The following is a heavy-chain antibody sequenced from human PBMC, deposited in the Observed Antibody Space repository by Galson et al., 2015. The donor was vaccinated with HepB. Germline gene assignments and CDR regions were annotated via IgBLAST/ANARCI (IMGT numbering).Heavy chain of an antibody. CDR3: ARDPVPGYYYYAMDV. CDR1: GFTFSTYF. Sequence: SLRLSCAASGFTFSTYFMHWVRQAPGQGLEWVAIISYDGSNKYYADSVKGRFTISRDRSRNTLYLQMNSLRAEDTAVYYCARDPVPGYYYYAMDVWGQGTTVTVSS. D-gene: IGHD3-10*01. V-gene: IGHV3-30*03. J-gene: IGHJ6*02. CDR2: ISYDGSNK.